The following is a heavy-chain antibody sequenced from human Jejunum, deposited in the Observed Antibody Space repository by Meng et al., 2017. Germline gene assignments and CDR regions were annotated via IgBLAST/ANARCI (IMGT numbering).Heavy chain of an antibody. CDR2: IYYSGSS. Sequence: QVQLQESGPGLVKPSQNLSLTCTVSGGSINTGDYYWSWIRQPPGKGLEWSAYIYYSGSSYSKSSLRSRVIISIDTSKNQFSLILSAVTAADTAVYYCARHPTGGYNYFDYWGQGTLVTVSS. CDR1: GGSINTGDYY. V-gene: IGHV4-30-4*01. CDR3: ARHPTGGYNYFDY. D-gene: IGHD2-8*02. J-gene: IGHJ4*02.